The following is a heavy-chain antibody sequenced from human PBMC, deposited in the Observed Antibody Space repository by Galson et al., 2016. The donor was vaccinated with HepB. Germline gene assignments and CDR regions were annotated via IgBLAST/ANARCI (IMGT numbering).Heavy chain of an antibody. CDR3: AREQGYSDYRTADC. J-gene: IGHJ4*02. D-gene: IGHD4-11*01. CDR1: GFTIRNNG. CDR2: ITYGGGDR. Sequence: SLRLSCAASGFTIRNNGMHWVRQAPGKGLEWVAVITYGGGDRYYGDPVKGRFTIPRDDSRNTLHLEMNSLRVEDTAVYYWAREQGYSDYRTADCWGQGTLVTVSS. V-gene: IGHV3-33*01.